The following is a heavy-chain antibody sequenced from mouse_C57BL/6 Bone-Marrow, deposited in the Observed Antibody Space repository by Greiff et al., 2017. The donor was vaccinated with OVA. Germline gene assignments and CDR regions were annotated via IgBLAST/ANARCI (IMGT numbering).Heavy chain of an antibody. CDR3: AKERVGGYYERVDYAMDY. J-gene: IGHJ4*01. CDR1: GFSLTSYG. D-gene: IGHD2-3*01. Sequence: VHLVESGPGLVAPSQSLSITCTVSGFSLTSYGVSWVRQPPGKGLEWLGVIWGDGSTNYHSALISRLSISKDDTKSKVFLKLNSLQTDDNATYYCAKERVGGYYERVDYAMDYWGQGTSVTVSS. CDR2: IWGDGST. V-gene: IGHV2-3*01.